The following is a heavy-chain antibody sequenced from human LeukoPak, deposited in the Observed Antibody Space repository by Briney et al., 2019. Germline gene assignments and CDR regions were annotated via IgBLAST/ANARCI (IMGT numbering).Heavy chain of an antibody. V-gene: IGHV4-31*02. CDR3: ARFGSY. J-gene: IGHJ4*02. CDR1: DGSISSGGYY. D-gene: IGHD3-10*01. Sequence: SSETLSLTCTVSDGSISSGGYYWSWIRQLPGTGLEWIGYIYYSGSTNYNPSLKSRVTISVDTSKSQFSLKLTSVTAADTAVYYCARFGSYWGQGTLVTVSS. CDR2: IYYSGST.